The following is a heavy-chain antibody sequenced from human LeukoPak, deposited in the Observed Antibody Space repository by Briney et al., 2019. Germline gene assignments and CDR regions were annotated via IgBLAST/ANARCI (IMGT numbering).Heavy chain of an antibody. CDR1: GFTVSSNY. J-gene: IGHJ6*02. D-gene: IGHD4-17*01. CDR3: AKDKEDYGAYYYGMDV. CDR2: IYSGGST. Sequence: GGSLRLSCAASGFTVSSNYMSWVRQAPGKGLEWVSVIYSGGSTYYADSVKGRFTISRHNSKNTLYLQMNSLRAEDTAVYYCAKDKEDYGAYYYGMDVWGQGTTVAVSS. V-gene: IGHV3-53*04.